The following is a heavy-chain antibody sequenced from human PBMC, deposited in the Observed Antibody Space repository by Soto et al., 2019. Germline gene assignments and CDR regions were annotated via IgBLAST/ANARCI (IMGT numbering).Heavy chain of an antibody. CDR2: ISWNSGTI. J-gene: IGHJ4*02. V-gene: IGHV3-9*01. Sequence: VQLVESGGGLVQPGRSLRLSCAASGFTFDDNAMHWVRQSPGKGLEWVSGISWNSGTIAYADSVKGRFTISRDNANNSLYLQMNSLRAEDTALYYCARDMYFITAAGGGIDDWGQGTLVTVSS. CDR1: GFTFDDNA. D-gene: IGHD6-25*01. CDR3: ARDMYFITAAGGGIDD.